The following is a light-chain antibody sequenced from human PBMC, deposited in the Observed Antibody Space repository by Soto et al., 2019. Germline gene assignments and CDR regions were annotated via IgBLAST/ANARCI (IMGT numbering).Light chain of an antibody. CDR1: QSVSSSY. CDR3: QQRYRWPPIT. CDR2: AAS. Sequence: ESVLTQSPGTLSLSPGERAALSCRASQSVSSSYLAWYQQKSGQAPRLLIYAASTRATGIPARFSGSGSGTDFTLTISSLEPEDFAVYYCQQRYRWPPITFGQGTRLEIK. V-gene: IGKV3D-20*02. J-gene: IGKJ5*01.